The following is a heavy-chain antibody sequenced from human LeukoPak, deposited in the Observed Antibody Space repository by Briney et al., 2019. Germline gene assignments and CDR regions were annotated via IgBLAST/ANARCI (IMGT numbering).Heavy chain of an antibody. Sequence: SETLSLTCTLSGGSISSFNWSWIRQPPGKGLEWIGYIYYSGSTNYNPSLKSRVTISVDTSKNQFSLKLSSVTAAATAVYYCAREQRVTVLRFLVSSPWCIDVWGKGTTVTVSS. J-gene: IGHJ6*03. CDR1: GGSISSFN. CDR3: AREQRVTVLRFLVSSPWCIDV. D-gene: IGHD3-3*01. V-gene: IGHV4-59*01. CDR2: IYYSGST.